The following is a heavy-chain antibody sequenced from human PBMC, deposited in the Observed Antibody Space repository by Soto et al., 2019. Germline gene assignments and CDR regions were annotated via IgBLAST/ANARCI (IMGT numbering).Heavy chain of an antibody. CDR1: GYSFTSYW. Sequence: PGESLKISCKGSGYSFTSYWISWVRQMPGKGLEWMGKIDPSDSYTNYSPSFQGHVTISADKSISTAYLQWSSLKASDTAMYYCARRGSSHPYYYYCMDVWGQGTTVTVSS. CDR2: IDPSDSYT. V-gene: IGHV5-10-1*01. J-gene: IGHJ6*02. CDR3: ARRGSSHPYYYYCMDV. D-gene: IGHD6-13*01.